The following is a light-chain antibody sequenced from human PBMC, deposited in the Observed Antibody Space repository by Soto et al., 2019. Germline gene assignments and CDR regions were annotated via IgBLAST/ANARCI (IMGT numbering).Light chain of an antibody. CDR3: AARDDSLSGVV. CDR1: SSNIGSNY. Sequence: QSVLTQPPSASGTPGQRVTISCSGSSSNIGSNYVYWYQQLPGTAPKLLIYSDNQRPSGVPDRFSGSKSGTSASLAISGLRSEDDSDYYCAARDDSLSGVVFGGGTKLTVL. J-gene: IGLJ2*01. CDR2: SDN. V-gene: IGLV1-47*02.